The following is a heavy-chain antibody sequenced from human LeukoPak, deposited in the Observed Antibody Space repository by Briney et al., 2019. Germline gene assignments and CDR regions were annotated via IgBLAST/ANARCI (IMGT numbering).Heavy chain of an antibody. V-gene: IGHV3-9*01. D-gene: IGHD3-3*01. CDR1: GFTFDDYA. CDR2: ISWNSGSI. Sequence: GGSLRLYCAASGFTFDDYAMHWVRQAPGKGLEWVSGISWNSGSIGYADSVKGRFTISRDNAKNSLYLQMNSLRAEDTALYYCAKGRDYDFWSGYLGSFDPWGQGTLVTVSS. J-gene: IGHJ5*02. CDR3: AKGRDYDFWSGYLGSFDP.